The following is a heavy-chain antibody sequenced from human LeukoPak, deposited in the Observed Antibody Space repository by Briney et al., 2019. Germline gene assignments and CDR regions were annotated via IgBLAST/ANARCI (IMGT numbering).Heavy chain of an antibody. J-gene: IGHJ6*02. CDR1: GFTFSDYA. D-gene: IGHD1-26*01. Sequence: GGSLRLSCAASGFTFSDYAMTWVRQAPGKGLEWVSSISGSGASTYYADSVKGRFTISRDISKSTLYLQMSSLRAEHAAVYYCAKGEGAYYYYGVDVWGQGTTVTVSS. CDR3: AKGEGAYYYYGVDV. V-gene: IGHV3-23*01. CDR2: ISGSGAST.